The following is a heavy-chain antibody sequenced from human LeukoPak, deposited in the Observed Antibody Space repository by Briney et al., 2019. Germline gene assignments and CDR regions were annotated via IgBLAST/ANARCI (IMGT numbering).Heavy chain of an antibody. V-gene: IGHV3-66*01. J-gene: IGHJ3*02. CDR3: ARSPAIYDAFDI. CDR1: GFTFSSYW. D-gene: IGHD3-3*01. CDR2: IYSGGST. Sequence: GGSLRLSCAASGFTFSSYWMSWVRQAPGKGLEWVSVIYSGGSTYYADSVKGRFTISGDNSKNTLYLQMNSLRAEDTAVYYCARSPAIYDAFDIWGQGTMVTVSS.